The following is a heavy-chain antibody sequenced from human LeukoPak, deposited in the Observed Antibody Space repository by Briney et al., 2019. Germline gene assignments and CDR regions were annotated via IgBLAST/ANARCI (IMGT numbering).Heavy chain of an antibody. CDR1: GYTFTNYD. Sequence: ASVKVSCKASGYTFTNYDINWVRQATGQGLEWMGWMNPNSGNTGYAQKFQGRVTITRNTSISTAYMELSSLRSEDTAVYYCAVERGLTGTDYWGQGTLVTVSS. CDR3: AVERGLTGTDY. V-gene: IGHV1-8*03. D-gene: IGHD1-20*01. J-gene: IGHJ4*02. CDR2: MNPNSGNT.